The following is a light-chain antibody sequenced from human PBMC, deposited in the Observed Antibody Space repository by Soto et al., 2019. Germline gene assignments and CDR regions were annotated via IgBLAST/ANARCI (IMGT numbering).Light chain of an antibody. CDR1: QSISTW. Sequence: DIQMTQSPSTLSASVGDIVTITCRASQSISTWLAWYQQKPGKAPKLLLYKASSLESGVPSRFTGSGSGTEFTLTISSLQPDDFATYYCQQYNSFSPWAFGQGTKVEVK. V-gene: IGKV1-5*03. CDR3: QQYNSFSPWA. J-gene: IGKJ1*01. CDR2: KAS.